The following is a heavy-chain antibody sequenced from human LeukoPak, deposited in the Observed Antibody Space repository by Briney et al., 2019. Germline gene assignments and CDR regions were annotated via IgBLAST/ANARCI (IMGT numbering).Heavy chain of an antibody. J-gene: IGHJ5*02. D-gene: IGHD4-17*01. CDR1: SFTFNSFA. V-gene: IGHV3-23*01. CDR3: AKDRTVTTTLKWFDP. Sequence: PGGSLRLSCSASSFTFNSFAMICVRQAPGKGLEWVSAIRGSGGSTYYADSVKGRFTIYRHNSKNTLYLQMNSLRAEDTAVYCCAKDRTVTTTLKWFDPWGQGTLVTVSS. CDR2: IRGSGGST.